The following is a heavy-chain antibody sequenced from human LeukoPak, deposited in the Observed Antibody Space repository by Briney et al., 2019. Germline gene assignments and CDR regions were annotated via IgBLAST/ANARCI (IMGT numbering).Heavy chain of an antibody. Sequence: GGPLGLSCEASGFTFSSYPMSWFGRAPGRGLEWVSAISGSGGSTYYADSVKGRFTISRDNSKNTLYLQMNSLRAEDTAVYYCAKDKGERVYWGQGTLVTVSS. CDR3: AKDKGERVY. D-gene: IGHD1-1*01. CDR2: ISGSGGST. J-gene: IGHJ4*02. CDR1: GFTFSSYP. V-gene: IGHV3-23*01.